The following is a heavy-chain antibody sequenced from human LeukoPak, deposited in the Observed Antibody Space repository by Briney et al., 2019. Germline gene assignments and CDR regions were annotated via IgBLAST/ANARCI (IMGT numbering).Heavy chain of an antibody. Sequence: GASVKVSCKASGYTFTSYGISWVRQAPGQGLEWMGWISAYNGNTNYAQKLQGRVTMTTDTSTSTAYKELRSLRSDDTAVYYCARDIGYDILTGYYSDYWGQGTLVTVSS. CDR1: GYTFTSYG. CDR3: ARDIGYDILTGYYSDY. J-gene: IGHJ4*02. D-gene: IGHD3-9*01. V-gene: IGHV1-18*01. CDR2: ISAYNGNT.